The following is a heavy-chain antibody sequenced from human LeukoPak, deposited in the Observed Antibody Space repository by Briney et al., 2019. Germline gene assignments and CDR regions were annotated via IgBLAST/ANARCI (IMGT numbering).Heavy chain of an antibody. J-gene: IGHJ4*02. CDR2: ISYDGSNK. Sequence: GGSLRLSCAASGFTFSSYAMHWVRQAPDKGLEWVAVISYDGSNKYYADSVKGRFTISRDNSKNTLYLQMNSLRAEDTAVYYCAKGQQLDYWGQGTLVTVSS. CDR3: AKGQQLDY. V-gene: IGHV3-30*04. D-gene: IGHD6-13*01. CDR1: GFTFSSYA.